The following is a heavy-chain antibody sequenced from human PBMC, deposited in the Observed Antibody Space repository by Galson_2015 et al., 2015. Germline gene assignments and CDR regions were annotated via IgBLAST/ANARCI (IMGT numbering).Heavy chain of an antibody. CDR1: GFTFSSYA. CDR2: ISYDGSNK. CDR3: ARGYYYDSSGYPIPDY. Sequence: SLRLSCAASGFTFSSYAMDWVRQAPGKGLEWVAVISYDGSNKYYADSVKGRFTISRDNSKNTLYLQMNSLRAEDTAVYYCARGYYYDSSGYPIPDYWGQGTLVTVSS. J-gene: IGHJ4*02. V-gene: IGHV3-30-3*01. D-gene: IGHD3-22*01.